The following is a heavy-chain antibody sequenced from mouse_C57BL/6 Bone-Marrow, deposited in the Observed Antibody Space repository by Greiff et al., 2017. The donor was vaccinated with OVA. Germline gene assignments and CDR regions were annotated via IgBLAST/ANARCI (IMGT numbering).Heavy chain of an antibody. Sequence: EVKVVESGGGLVKPGGSLKLSCAASGFTFSSYAMSWVRQTPDKRLEWVATISDGGSYTYYPDNVKGRFTISRDNAKNNLYLQMSHLKSEDTAMYYCSRESDGDYNDYSMDYWGQGTSVTVSS. V-gene: IGHV5-4*01. J-gene: IGHJ4*01. CDR2: ISDGGSYT. CDR3: SRESDGDYNDYSMDY. CDR1: GFTFSSYA. D-gene: IGHD2-13*01.